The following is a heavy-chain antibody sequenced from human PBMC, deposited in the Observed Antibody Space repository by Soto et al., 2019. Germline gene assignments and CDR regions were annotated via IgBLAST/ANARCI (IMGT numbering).Heavy chain of an antibody. CDR1: GGTFSSYA. D-gene: IGHD6-13*01. CDR3: ARPRSGVWAAAAPWFDP. CDR2: INPNCGTA. Sequence: SVKVSCKASGGTFSSYAISWLRQAPGQGLEWMGGINPNCGTANYAQKFQGRVTMTRNTSTSTAYMELSSLRSEDTAVYYCARPRSGVWAAAAPWFDPWGQGTLVTVS. J-gene: IGHJ5*02. V-gene: IGHV1-69*05.